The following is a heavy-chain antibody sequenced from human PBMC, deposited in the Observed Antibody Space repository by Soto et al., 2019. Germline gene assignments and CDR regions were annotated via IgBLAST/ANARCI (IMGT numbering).Heavy chain of an antibody. CDR3: ARSPGSGWYGGWFDP. J-gene: IGHJ5*02. D-gene: IGHD6-19*01. V-gene: IGHV3-30-3*01. Sequence: HPGGSLRLSCAASGFTFSSYAMHWVRQAPGKGLEWVAVISYDGSNKYYADSVKGRFTISRDNSKNTLYLQMNSLRAEDTAVYYCARSPGSGWYGGWFDPWGQGTLVTVSS. CDR2: ISYDGSNK. CDR1: GFTFSSYA.